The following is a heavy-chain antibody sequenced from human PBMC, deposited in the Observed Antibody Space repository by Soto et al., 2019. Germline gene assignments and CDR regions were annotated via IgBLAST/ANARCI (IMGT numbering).Heavy chain of an antibody. CDR1: GGSFSGYI. V-gene: IGHV4-34*01. Sequence: PSETLSLTCDVYGGSFSGYIWTWIRQTPGKGLQWIGQINHSGRANYNPSPKSGVTISVDASNCQFSLELGSVTAADTAVYFCARGFITGSQNSGGWYCFTSWAQATRVPSPQ. D-gene: IGHD6-19*01. J-gene: IGHJ5*02. CDR3: ARGFITGSQNSGGWYCFTS. CDR2: INHSGRA.